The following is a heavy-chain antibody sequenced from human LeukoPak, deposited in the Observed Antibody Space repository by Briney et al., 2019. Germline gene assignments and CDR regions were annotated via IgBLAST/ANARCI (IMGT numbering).Heavy chain of an antibody. V-gene: IGHV4-39*01. CDR3: ARVSFYYYYMDV. CDR2: IYYSGST. Sequence: SENPSLTCTVSGGSISSSSYYWGWIRQPPGKGLEWIGSIYYSGSTYYNPSLKSRVTISVDTSKNQFSLKLSSVTAADTAVYYCARVSFYYYYMDVWGKGTTVTISS. J-gene: IGHJ6*03. CDR1: GGSISSSSYY. D-gene: IGHD1-14*01.